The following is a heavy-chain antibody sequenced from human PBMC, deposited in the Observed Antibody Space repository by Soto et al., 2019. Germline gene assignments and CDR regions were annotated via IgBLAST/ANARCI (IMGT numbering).Heavy chain of an antibody. V-gene: IGHV4-31*03. CDR2: IYYSGNT. CDR1: GGSIRSGGYY. CDR3: ARDRLMATAGTARHYFGLDV. J-gene: IGHJ6*02. Sequence: SETLSLTCTVSGGSIRSGGYYWSWVRQNPRRGLEWIGNIYYSGNTYYNPSLKSRLTISVDTSKDQFSLNLSSVTAADTAVYYCARDRLMATAGTARHYFGLDVWGQGTTVTVSS. D-gene: IGHD5-18*01.